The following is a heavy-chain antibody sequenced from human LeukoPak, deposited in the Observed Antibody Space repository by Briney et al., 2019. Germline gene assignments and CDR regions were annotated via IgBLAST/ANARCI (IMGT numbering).Heavy chain of an antibody. CDR1: GFNFSSYA. CDR2: ISSNGGST. D-gene: IGHD6-13*01. V-gene: IGHV3-64*01. CDR3: ARGNVAAAGIFDY. J-gene: IGHJ4*02. Sequence: GGSLRLSCAASGFNFSSYAMHWVRQAPGKGREYVSAISSNGGSTYYANSVKGRFTISRDNSKNTLYLQMGSLRAEDMAVYYCARGNVAAAGIFDYWGQGTLVTVSS.